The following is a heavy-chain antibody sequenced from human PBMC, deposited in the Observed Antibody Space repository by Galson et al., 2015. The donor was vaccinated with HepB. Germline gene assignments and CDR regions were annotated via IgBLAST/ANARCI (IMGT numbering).Heavy chain of an antibody. D-gene: IGHD6-13*01. V-gene: IGHV4-59*01. J-gene: IGHJ3*02. Sequence: ETLSLTCTVSGGSISSYYWSWIRQPPGKGLEWIGYIYYSGSTNYNPSLKSRVTISVDTSKNQFSLKLSSVTAADTAVYYCARSPIHTVWYPDAFDIWGQGTMVTVSS. CDR2: IYYSGST. CDR1: GGSISSYY. CDR3: ARSPIHTVWYPDAFDI.